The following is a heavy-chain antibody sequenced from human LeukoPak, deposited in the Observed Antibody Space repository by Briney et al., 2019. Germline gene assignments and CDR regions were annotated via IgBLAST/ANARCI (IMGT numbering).Heavy chain of an antibody. CDR1: GGSISSSSYY. V-gene: IGHV4-39*01. CDR2: IYYSGST. D-gene: IGHD2-15*01. Sequence: SETLSLTCTVSGGSISSSSYYWGWIRQPPGKGLEWIGSIYYSGSTYYNPSLKSRVTISVDTSKNQFSLELSSVTAADTAVYYCARTAEYCSGGSCYSLMDYYYMDVWGKGTTVTISS. CDR3: ARTAEYCSGGSCYSLMDYYYMDV. J-gene: IGHJ6*03.